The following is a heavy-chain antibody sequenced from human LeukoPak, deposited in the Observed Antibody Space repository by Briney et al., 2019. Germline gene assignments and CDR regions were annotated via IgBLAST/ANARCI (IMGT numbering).Heavy chain of an antibody. CDR1: GFTFSSYG. J-gene: IGHJ4*02. V-gene: IGHV3-30*02. CDR2: IRYDGSNK. Sequence: PGGSLRLSCAASGFTFSSYGMHWVRQAPGKGLEWVAFIRYDGSNKYYADSVKGRFTISRDNSKNTLYLQMNSLRAEDTAVYYCAKEVAITGYYFDYWGQGTLVTVSS. D-gene: IGHD2-15*01. CDR3: AKEVAITGYYFDY.